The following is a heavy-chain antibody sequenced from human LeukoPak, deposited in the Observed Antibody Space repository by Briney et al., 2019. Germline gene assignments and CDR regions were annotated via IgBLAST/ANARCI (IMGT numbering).Heavy chain of an antibody. CDR1: GFTFSSYE. Sequence: GGTLRLSCAASGFTFSSYEMNWVRQAPGKGLEWVSYISSSGSTIYYADSVKGRFTISRDNSKNTLYLQMNSLRAEDTAVYYCAKDFEVRQQLPSFFDYWGQGTLVTVSS. CDR3: AKDFEVRQQLPSFFDY. J-gene: IGHJ4*02. V-gene: IGHV3-48*03. CDR2: ISSSGSTI. D-gene: IGHD6-13*01.